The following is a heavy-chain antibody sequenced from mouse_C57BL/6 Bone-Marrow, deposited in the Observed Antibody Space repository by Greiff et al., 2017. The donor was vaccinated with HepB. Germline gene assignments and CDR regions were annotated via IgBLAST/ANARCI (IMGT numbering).Heavy chain of an antibody. V-gene: IGHV5-17*01. CDR2: ISSGSSTI. Sequence: EVMLVESGGGLVKPGGSLKLSCAASGFTFSDCGMHWVRQAPEKGLEWVAYISSGSSTIYYAYTVKGRFTISRDNAKNTLFLQMTSLRSEDTAMYYCASNSWFAYWGQGTLVTVSA. CDR1: GFTFSDCG. J-gene: IGHJ3*01. CDR3: ASNSWFAY.